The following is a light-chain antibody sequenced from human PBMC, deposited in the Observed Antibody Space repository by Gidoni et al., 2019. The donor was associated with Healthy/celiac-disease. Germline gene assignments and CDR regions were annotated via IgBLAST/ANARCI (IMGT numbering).Light chain of an antibody. CDR3: QQYDNLLT. Sequence: DIQMTQSPSSLSASVGDRVTITCQASQDISNYLNWYQQKPGKAPKLLLYDASNLETRVPSRFSGSGSGTDFTFTISSLQPEDIATYYCQQYDNLLTFGGGTKVEIK. J-gene: IGKJ4*01. CDR1: QDISNY. CDR2: DAS. V-gene: IGKV1-33*01.